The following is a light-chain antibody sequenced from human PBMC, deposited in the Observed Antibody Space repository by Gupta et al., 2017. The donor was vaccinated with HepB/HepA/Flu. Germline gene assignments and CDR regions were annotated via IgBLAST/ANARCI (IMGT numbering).Light chain of an antibody. CDR3: QQSYSTPRT. CDR1: QSISSY. V-gene: IGKV1-39*01. Sequence: DIQMTQSASSLSASVGDRVTIPCRASQSISSYLNWYQQKPGKAPKLLIYAASSLQSGVPSRFSGSGSGTDFTLTISSLQPEDFATYYCQQSYSTPRTFGQGTKVEIK. J-gene: IGKJ1*01. CDR2: AAS.